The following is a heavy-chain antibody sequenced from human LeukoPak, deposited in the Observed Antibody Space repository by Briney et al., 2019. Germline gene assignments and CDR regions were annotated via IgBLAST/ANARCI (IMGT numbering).Heavy chain of an antibody. J-gene: IGHJ4*02. D-gene: IGHD1-26*01. Sequence: SETLSLTCAVYGGSFSGYYWSWIRQPPGKGLEWIGEINHSGSTNYNPSLKSRVTISVDTSKNQFSLKLSSVTAADTAVYYCARCQVGATLSVWGQGTLVTVSS. V-gene: IGHV4-34*01. CDR1: GGSFSGYY. CDR3: ARCQVGATLSV. CDR2: INHSGST.